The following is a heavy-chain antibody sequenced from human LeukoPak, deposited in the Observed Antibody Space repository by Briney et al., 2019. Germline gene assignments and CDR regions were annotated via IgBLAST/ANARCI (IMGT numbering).Heavy chain of an antibody. CDR3: AKDGTGVAGPSGYYGMDV. Sequence: GGSLRLSCAASGFTFSSYGMHWVRQAPGKGLEWVAVISYDGSNKYYADSVKGRFTISRDNSKNTLYLQMNSLRAEDTAVYYCAKDGTGVAGPSGYYGMDVWGQGTTVTVSS. D-gene: IGHD6-19*01. CDR2: ISYDGSNK. J-gene: IGHJ6*02. CDR1: GFTFSSYG. V-gene: IGHV3-30*18.